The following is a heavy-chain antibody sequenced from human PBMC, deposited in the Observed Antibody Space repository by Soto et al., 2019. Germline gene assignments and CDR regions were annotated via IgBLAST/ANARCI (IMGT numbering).Heavy chain of an antibody. Sequence: QVQLVQSGAEVKKPGASVKVSCKASGYTFTSYGISWVRQAPGQGLEWMGWISAYNGNTNYAQKLQGRVTMTTDTTTSTAYMELRSLRSDDTAVYYCARDSHYDYVWGCYRYSVGYFDYWGQGTLVTVSS. CDR2: ISAYNGNT. J-gene: IGHJ4*02. CDR3: ARDSHYDYVWGCYRYSVGYFDY. V-gene: IGHV1-18*01. CDR1: GYTFTSYG. D-gene: IGHD3-16*02.